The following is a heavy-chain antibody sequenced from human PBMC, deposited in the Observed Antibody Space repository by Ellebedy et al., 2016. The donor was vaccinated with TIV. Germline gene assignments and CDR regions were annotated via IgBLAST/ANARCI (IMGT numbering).Heavy chain of an antibody. Sequence: PGGSLRLSCAASGFTFSNAWMSWVRQAPGKGLVWVSRINSDGSSTSYADSVKGRFTISRDNAKNTLYLQMNSLRAEDTAVYYCARDEADVDIVATIPVGENKYYYYGMDVWGQGTTVTVSS. CDR2: INSDGSST. J-gene: IGHJ6*02. CDR3: ARDEADVDIVATIPVGENKYYYYGMDV. V-gene: IGHV3-74*01. D-gene: IGHD5-12*01. CDR1: GFTFSNAW.